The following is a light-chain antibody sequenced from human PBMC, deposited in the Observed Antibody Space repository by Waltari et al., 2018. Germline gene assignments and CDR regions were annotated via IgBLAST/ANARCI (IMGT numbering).Light chain of an antibody. CDR1: NSNIGRHP. V-gene: IGLV1-44*01. J-gene: IGLJ3*02. Sequence: QSLLTQPPSASGTPGQRVTISCSGSNSNIGRHPVTWYQQVPGRAPKLLINSNTERPSGVPLRFTGSKSGTSASMDIRGLQPEDEAEYYCAVWDDSLSGPVFGGGTKLTVL. CDR2: SNT. CDR3: AVWDDSLSGPV.